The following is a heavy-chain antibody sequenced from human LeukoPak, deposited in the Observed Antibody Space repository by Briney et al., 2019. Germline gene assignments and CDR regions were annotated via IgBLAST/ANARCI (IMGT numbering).Heavy chain of an antibody. D-gene: IGHD3-10*01. CDR3: ARIIAHAFDI. Sequence: GGSLRLSCAASGFTFSSYSMNWVRQAPGKGLEWVSSINSSSSYIYYADSVKGRFTISRDNAKNSLYLQMNSLRAEDTAVYYCARIIAHAFDIWGQGKMVTVSS. J-gene: IGHJ3*02. CDR1: GFTFSSYS. CDR2: INSSSSYI. V-gene: IGHV3-21*01.